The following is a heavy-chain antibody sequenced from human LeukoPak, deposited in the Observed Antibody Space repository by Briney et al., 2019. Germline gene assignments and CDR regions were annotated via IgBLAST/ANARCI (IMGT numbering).Heavy chain of an antibody. Sequence: GGSLRLSCAASGFTFSSYSMNWVRQAPGKGLEWVSSISSSSSYIYYADSVKGRFTISRDNAKNSLYLQMNSLRAEDTAVYYCAREPQYYYDSSGYPSPFDYWGQGTLVTVSS. V-gene: IGHV3-21*01. CDR3: AREPQYYYDSSGYPSPFDY. D-gene: IGHD3-22*01. J-gene: IGHJ4*02. CDR2: ISSSSSYI. CDR1: GFTFSSYS.